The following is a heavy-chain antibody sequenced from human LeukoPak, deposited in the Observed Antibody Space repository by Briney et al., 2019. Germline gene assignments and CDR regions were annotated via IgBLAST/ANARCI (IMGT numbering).Heavy chain of an antibody. V-gene: IGHV4-30-2*01. Sequence: SETLSLTCTVSGGSISSGGYYWNWIRQPPGKGLEWIGYMYHNGSTYYNPSLKSRVTISGDRSKNQFSLKLSSVTAADTAVYYCARGFFGRFGSKKGIDYWGQGTLVTVSS. J-gene: IGHJ4*02. CDR2: MYHNGST. CDR3: ARGFFGRFGSKKGIDY. CDR1: GGSISSGGYY. D-gene: IGHD3-10*01.